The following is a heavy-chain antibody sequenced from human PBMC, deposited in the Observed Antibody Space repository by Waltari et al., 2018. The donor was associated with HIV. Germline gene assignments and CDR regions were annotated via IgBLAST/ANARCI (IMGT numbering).Heavy chain of an antibody. CDR3: ARVICGGDCYAGAFDI. CDR1: GYSFTSYY. D-gene: IGHD2-21*02. Sequence: QVQLVQSGAEVKKPGASVKVSCKASGYSFTSYYMHWVRQAPGQGLEWMGIINRRGGSTSYAQKFQGRVTMTRDTSTGTVYMELSSLRSEDTAVYYCARVICGGDCYAGAFDIWGQGTMVTVSS. V-gene: IGHV1-46*03. J-gene: IGHJ3*02. CDR2: INRRGGST.